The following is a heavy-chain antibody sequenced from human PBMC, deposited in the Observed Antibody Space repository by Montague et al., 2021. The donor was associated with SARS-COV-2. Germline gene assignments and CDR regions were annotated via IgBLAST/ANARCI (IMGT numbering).Heavy chain of an antibody. J-gene: IGHJ4*02. CDR2: LLPGKKT. CDR1: GVVELRRR. CDR3: ARFIRTGTTSRFDR. V-gene: IGHV4-4*07. Sequence: SETLSLTCTVSGVVELRRRSAEHTAELQSPWQCVCRLLPGKKTNYNPSLGSRVAIFIDTSKAPFSLTLASLTIADTASYYCARFIRTGTTSRFDRWGQGIQV. D-gene: IGHD1-1*01.